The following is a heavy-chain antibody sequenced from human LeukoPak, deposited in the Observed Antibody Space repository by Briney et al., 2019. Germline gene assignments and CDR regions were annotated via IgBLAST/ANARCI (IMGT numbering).Heavy chain of an antibody. V-gene: IGHV3-9*03. D-gene: IGHD3-9*01. CDR2: ISWNSGSI. J-gene: IGHJ5*02. CDR3: AKDGGYDILTGNNWFDP. Sequence: GRSLRLSCAASGFTFDNYAMHWVRQAPGKGLEWVSGISWNSGSIGYADSVKGRFTISRDNAKNSLYLQMNSLRAEDMALYYCAKDGGYDILTGNNWFDPWGQGTLVTVSS. CDR1: GFTFDNYA.